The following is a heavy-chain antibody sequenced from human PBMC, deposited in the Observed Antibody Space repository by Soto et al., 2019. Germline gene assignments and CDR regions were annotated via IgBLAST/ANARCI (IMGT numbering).Heavy chain of an antibody. V-gene: IGHV4-30-4*01. D-gene: IGHD2-15*01. CDR1: GGSISSGDYY. CDR2: IYYSGST. J-gene: IGHJ5*02. Sequence: QVQLQESGPGLVKPSQTLSLTCTVSGGSISSGDYYWSWIRQPPGKGLEWIGYIYYSGSTYYNPSLKSRVTISVETSKNQFSLKLSSVTAADTAVYYCARGLYCSGGSCYSWFDPWGQGTLVTVSS. CDR3: ARGLYCSGGSCYSWFDP.